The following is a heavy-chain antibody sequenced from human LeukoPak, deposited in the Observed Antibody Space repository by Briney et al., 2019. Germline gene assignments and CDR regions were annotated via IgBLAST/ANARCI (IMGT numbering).Heavy chain of an antibody. D-gene: IGHD3-10*01. V-gene: IGHV1-3*01. J-gene: IGHJ4*02. CDR1: GYTFTSYA. CDR2: ISAGNGNT. CDR3: ARILWFGESHFDY. Sequence: ASVKVSCKASGYTFTSYAMHWVRQAPGQRLEWMGWISAGNGNTKYSQKFQGRVTITRDTSASTAYMELSSLRSEDTAVYYCARILWFGESHFDYWGQGTLVTVSS.